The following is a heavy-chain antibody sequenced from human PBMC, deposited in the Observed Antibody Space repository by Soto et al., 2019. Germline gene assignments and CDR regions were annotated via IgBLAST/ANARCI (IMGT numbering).Heavy chain of an antibody. CDR1: GGSFSGYY. Sequence: SETLSLTCAVYGGSFSGYYWSWIRQPPGKGLEWIGEINHSGSTNYNPSLKSRVTISVDTSKNQFSLKLSSVTAADTAVYYCARGRGHSGYEDVYWGQGTLVTVSS. V-gene: IGHV4-34*01. CDR3: ARGRGHSGYEDVY. D-gene: IGHD5-12*01. J-gene: IGHJ4*02. CDR2: INHSGST.